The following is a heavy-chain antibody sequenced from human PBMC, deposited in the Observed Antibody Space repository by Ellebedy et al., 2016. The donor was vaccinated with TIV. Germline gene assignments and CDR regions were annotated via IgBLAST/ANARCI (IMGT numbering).Heavy chain of an antibody. J-gene: IGHJ4*02. CDR3: VRDGSYDYGDY. CDR1: GFTFSNYW. V-gene: IGHV3-74*01. D-gene: IGHD3-16*01. CDR2: IYNDGSST. Sequence: GESLKISCAASGFTFSNYWMHWVRQAPGKGLVWVSRIYNDGSSTSYAASVEGRFTISRDTPKNTVYLQMNSLRVEDTAVYYCVRDGSYDYGDYWGQGTVVTVSS.